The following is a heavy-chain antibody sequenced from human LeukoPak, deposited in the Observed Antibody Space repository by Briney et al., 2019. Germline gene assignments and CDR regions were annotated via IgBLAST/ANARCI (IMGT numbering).Heavy chain of an antibody. D-gene: IGHD6-19*01. Sequence: SVKVSYKDSRDTFSNYAYSWVRQAPGQGLEWMGAIIPIFGTANYAQKFQGRVTITADESTSTAYMEQSSMRSEDTAVYYCARSVASSWYEYLHHWRQGTLVTVSS. CDR3: ARSVASSWYEYLHH. CDR2: IIPIFGTA. V-gene: IGHV1-69*13. J-gene: IGHJ1*01. CDR1: RDTFSNYA.